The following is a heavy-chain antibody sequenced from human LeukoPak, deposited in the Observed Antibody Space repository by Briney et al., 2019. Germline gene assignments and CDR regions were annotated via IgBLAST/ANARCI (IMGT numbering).Heavy chain of an antibody. CDR2: IKQDGSEK. V-gene: IGHV3-7*04. CDR1: GFTFSGYS. CDR3: ARAYSSPNWFDP. J-gene: IGHJ5*02. D-gene: IGHD6-13*01. Sequence: GGSLRLSCAASGFTFSGYSMSWVRQAPGKGLEWVANIKQDGSEKYHADSVKGRFTISRDNAKNSLYLQMNSLRAEDTAVYYCARAYSSPNWFDPWGQGTLVSVSS.